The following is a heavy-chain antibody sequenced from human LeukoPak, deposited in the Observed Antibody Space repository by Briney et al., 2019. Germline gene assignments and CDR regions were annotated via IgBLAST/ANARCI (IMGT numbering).Heavy chain of an antibody. CDR3: ARSYYYGSGSYRY. J-gene: IGHJ4*02. CDR2: IKQDGSEK. CDR1: GFTFSSYW. V-gene: IGHV3-7*01. D-gene: IGHD3-10*01. Sequence: GGSLRLSCAASGFTFSSYWMSWVRQAPGKGLELVANIKQDGSEKYYVDSVKGRFTISRDNAKNSLYLQMNSLRAEDTAVYYCARSYYYGSGSYRYWGQGTLVTVSS.